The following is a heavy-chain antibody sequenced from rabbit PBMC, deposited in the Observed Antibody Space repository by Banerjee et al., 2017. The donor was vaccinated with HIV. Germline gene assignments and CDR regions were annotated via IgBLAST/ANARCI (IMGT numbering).Heavy chain of an antibody. J-gene: IGHJ4*01. CDR1: GSSFSYNYV. CDR3: ARDMAGVIGCFLFL. D-gene: IGHD4-1*01. V-gene: IGHV1S45*01. Sequence: QEQLEESGGSLVKPEGPLTLTCTASGSSFSYNYVMCWVRQAPGKGLEWIACINTSSGNTVYATWAKGRFTKSKTSSATVTLQMPSLTAADTATYFCARDMAGVIGCFLFLWGPGTLVTVS. CDR2: INTSSGNT.